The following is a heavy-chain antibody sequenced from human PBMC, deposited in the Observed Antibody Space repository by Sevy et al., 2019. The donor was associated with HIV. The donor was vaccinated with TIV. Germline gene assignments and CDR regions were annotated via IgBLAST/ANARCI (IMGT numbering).Heavy chain of an antibody. D-gene: IGHD3-22*01. Sequence: ASVKVSCKASGGTFSSYAISWVRQAPGQGLEWMGGIIPIFGIANYAQKFQGRVTITADESTSTAYMELSSLRSEDTAVYYCARNGYDSSYYYGMDVWGQGTTVTVSS. CDR3: ARNGYDSSYYYGMDV. V-gene: IGHV1-69*13. J-gene: IGHJ6*02. CDR1: GGTFSSYA. CDR2: IIPIFGIA.